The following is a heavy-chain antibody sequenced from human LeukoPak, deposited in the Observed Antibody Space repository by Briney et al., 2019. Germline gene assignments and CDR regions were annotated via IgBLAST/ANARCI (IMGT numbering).Heavy chain of an antibody. J-gene: IGHJ5*02. Sequence: SETLSLTCTVSGGSISSHYWSWIRQPPGKGLEWIGYIYYSGSTNYNPSLKSRVTISVDTSKNQFSLKLGSVTAADTAVYYCARRDEYNWFDPWGQGTLVTVSS. CDR2: IYYSGST. V-gene: IGHV4-59*11. CDR3: ARRDEYNWFDP. CDR1: GGSISSHY.